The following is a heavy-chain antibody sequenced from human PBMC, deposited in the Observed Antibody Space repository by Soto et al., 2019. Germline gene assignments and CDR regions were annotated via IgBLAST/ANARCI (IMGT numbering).Heavy chain of an antibody. Sequence: SETLSLTCTVSGGSISSAGFYWSWIRQPPGKGLEWIGYIYYSGSTYYSPSLKSRVSMSVDKSNNEFSLSLTSVTAADTAVYYCATLPPRIVVVFTEMPTWGQGILVTVSS. CDR1: GGSISSAGFY. V-gene: IGHV4-31*09. J-gene: IGHJ5*02. D-gene: IGHD2-21*01. CDR2: IYYSGST. CDR3: ATLPPRIVVVFTEMPT.